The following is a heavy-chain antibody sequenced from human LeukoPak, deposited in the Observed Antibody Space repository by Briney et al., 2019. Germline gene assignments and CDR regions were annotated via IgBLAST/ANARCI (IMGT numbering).Heavy chain of an antibody. Sequence: GGSLRLSCAASGFTFSNAWMSWVRQAPGKGLEWVGRIKSKTGGGTTDYAAPVKGRFTISRDDSKNTLYLQMNSLKTEDTAVYYCTTEAYTIGGVIAPYYFDYWGQGTLVTVRS. V-gene: IGHV3-15*01. CDR3: TTEAYTIGGVIAPYYFDY. J-gene: IGHJ4*02. CDR1: GFTFSNAW. D-gene: IGHD3-16*02. CDR2: IKSKTGGGTT.